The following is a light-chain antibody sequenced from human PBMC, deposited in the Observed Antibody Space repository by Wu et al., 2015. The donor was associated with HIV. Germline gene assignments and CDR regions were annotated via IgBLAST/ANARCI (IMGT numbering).Light chain of an antibody. CDR2: AAS. CDR1: QSISSSY. Sequence: EIVLTQSPGTLSLSPGERATLSCRASQSISSSYLGWYQQKPGQAPRLLIYAASIRATGIPDRFSGSGSGTDFTLTISRLEPEDCAVYYCQQYATSWLTFGGGTKVE. V-gene: IGKV3-20*01. CDR3: QQYATSWLT. J-gene: IGKJ4*01.